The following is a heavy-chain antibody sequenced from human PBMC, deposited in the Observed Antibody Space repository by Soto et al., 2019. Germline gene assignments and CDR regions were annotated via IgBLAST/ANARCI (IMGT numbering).Heavy chain of an antibody. D-gene: IGHD3-22*01. V-gene: IGHV3-7*01. CDR1: GFKISNDW. CDR2: IKGDGIVK. Sequence: GGSLRHSCAVSGFKISNDWMTWCSQAPRKGLEWAAHIKGDGIVKIYVESVKGRFTISRDNAENSLHLQMNSLRPEDTVVYYCARYESSGPAVWWGQGTLVTVSS. CDR3: ARYESSGPAVW. J-gene: IGHJ1*01.